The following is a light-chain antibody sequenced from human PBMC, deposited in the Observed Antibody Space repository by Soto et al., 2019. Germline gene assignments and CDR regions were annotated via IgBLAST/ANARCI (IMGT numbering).Light chain of an antibody. V-gene: IGKV1-12*01. CDR2: AAS. Sequence: DIQMTQSPSSVSASVGDRVTITCRASQDISSWLAWYQQKPGKAPDLLIYAASSLPSGVPSRFSGGGSGTDFTLTITSRQPEDFATYYCQQSNRLPLTFGGGTKVEIK. CDR1: QDISSW. J-gene: IGKJ4*01. CDR3: QQSNRLPLT.